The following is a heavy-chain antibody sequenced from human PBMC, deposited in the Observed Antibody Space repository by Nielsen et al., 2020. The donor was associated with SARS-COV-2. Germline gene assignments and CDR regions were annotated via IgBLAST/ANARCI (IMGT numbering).Heavy chain of an antibody. J-gene: IGHJ4*02. CDR1: GYTFISYA. CDR3: ASCKGDGKYFDCEALDY. D-gene: IGHD3-9*01. CDR2: MNPNSGNT. Sequence: ASVKVSCKASGYTFISYAINWVRQATGQGLEWMGWMNPNSGNTGYAQKFQGRVTMTRDTSISTAYLELSSLRSEDTALYYCASCKGDGKYFDCEALDYWGQGTLVTVSS. V-gene: IGHV1-8*01.